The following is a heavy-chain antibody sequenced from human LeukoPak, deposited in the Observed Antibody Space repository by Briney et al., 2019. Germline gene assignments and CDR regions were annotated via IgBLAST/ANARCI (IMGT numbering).Heavy chain of an antibody. CDR2: IRYDGSNK. CDR3: ARDKDPGKSTSISDFDY. J-gene: IGHJ4*02. Sequence: PGGSLRLSCAASGFTFSTYGMHWVRQAPGKGLEGVAFIRYDGSNKYYADSVKGRFTISRDNSKNTLYLQMNSQRAEHTAVYFCARDKDPGKSTSISDFDYGGQDTLVAVSS. D-gene: IGHD1-26*01. V-gene: IGHV3-30*02. CDR1: GFTFSTYG.